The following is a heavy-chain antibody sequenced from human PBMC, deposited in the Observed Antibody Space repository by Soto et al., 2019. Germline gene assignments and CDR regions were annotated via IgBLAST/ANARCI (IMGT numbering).Heavy chain of an antibody. CDR3: ATSRFYCGGDCYVGDADAFDI. Sequence: GASVKVSCKVSGYTLTELSMHWVRQAPGKGLEWMGGFDPEDGETIYAQKFQGRVTMTENTSTDTAYMELSSLRSEDTAVYYCATSRFYCGGDCYVGDADAFDIWGQGTMVTVSS. CDR1: GYTLTELS. D-gene: IGHD2-21*02. J-gene: IGHJ3*02. CDR2: FDPEDGET. V-gene: IGHV1-24*01.